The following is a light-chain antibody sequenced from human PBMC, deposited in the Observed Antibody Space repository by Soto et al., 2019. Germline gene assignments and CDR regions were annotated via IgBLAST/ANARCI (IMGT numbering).Light chain of an antibody. CDR1: SGSVSTSHY. J-gene: IGLJ3*02. CDR2: TTN. CDR3: FLVMGGGIPGV. V-gene: IGLV8-61*01. Sequence: QAVVTQEPSFSVSPGGTVTLTCGLSSGSVSTSHYPSWYRQTPGQAPRTLIYTTNTRSSGVPDRFSVSILGHKAALTSTGARSEDETDYYFFLVMGGGIPGVFVGGTQLTVL.